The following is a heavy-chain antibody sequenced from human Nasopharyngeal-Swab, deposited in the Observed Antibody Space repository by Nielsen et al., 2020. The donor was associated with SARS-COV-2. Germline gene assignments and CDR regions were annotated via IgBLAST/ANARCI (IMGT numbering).Heavy chain of an antibody. Sequence: SETLSLTCTLSGGSISSSSYYWGWIRQPPGKGLEWIGSIFYSGGTYYNPSLKRRVTISVDTSKNQFSLKLSSVTAADTAVYYCARPSPSVGVLWFGELSYAFDIWGQGTMVTVSS. V-gene: IGHV4-39*01. CDR1: GGSISSSSYY. CDR2: IFYSGGT. CDR3: ARPSPSVGVLWFGELSYAFDI. D-gene: IGHD3-10*01. J-gene: IGHJ3*02.